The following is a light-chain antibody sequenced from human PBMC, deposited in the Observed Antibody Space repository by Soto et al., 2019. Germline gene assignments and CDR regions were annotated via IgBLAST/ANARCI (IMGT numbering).Light chain of an antibody. CDR3: QQYSSYPYT. CDR1: QRISSW. Sequence: DIQMTQSPSTLSASVGDRVTITCRASQRISSWLAWYQQKPGTAPKLLIYKASSLQSGVPSRFSGSGSGTDFTLTISSLQPDDFATYYCQQYSSYPYTFGQGTKLEIK. V-gene: IGKV1-5*03. CDR2: KAS. J-gene: IGKJ2*01.